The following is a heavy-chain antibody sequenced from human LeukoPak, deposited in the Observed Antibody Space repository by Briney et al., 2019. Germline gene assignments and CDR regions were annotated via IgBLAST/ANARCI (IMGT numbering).Heavy chain of an antibody. V-gene: IGHV1-69*13. CDR2: IIPIFGTA. CDR3: ARRGSITGTTRYYYYGMDV. D-gene: IGHD1-7*01. Sequence: SVKVSCKASGGTFSSYAISWVRQAPGQGLEWMGGIIPIFGTANYAQKFQGRVTITADESTSTAYMELSSLRSEDTAVYYCARRGSITGTTRYYYYGMDVWGQGTTVTVSS. J-gene: IGHJ6*02. CDR1: GGTFSSYA.